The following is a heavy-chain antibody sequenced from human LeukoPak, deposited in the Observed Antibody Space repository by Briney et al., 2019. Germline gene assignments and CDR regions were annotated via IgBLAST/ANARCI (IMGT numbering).Heavy chain of an antibody. D-gene: IGHD1-26*01. V-gene: IGHV4-59*08. CDR2: IYYTGST. CDR1: GGSISSYY. J-gene: IGHJ4*02. Sequence: PSATLSLTCTVSGGSISSYYWSWIRQPPGKGLEWIGYIYYTGSTHYNPSLRSRVTISVDTSKNQFSLKLSSVTAADTAVYYCARHDRTSGNYFDFDYWGQGTLVTVSS. CDR3: ARHDRTSGNYFDFDY.